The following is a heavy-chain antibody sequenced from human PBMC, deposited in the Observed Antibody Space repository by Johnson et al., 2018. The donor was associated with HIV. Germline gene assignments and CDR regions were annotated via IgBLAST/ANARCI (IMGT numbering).Heavy chain of an antibody. V-gene: IGHV3-30*04. CDR1: GFTFSTYA. CDR2: ISYDGSNK. CDR3: ARSSTVVTPHDI. D-gene: IGHD4-23*01. Sequence: QVQLVESGGGVVQPGGSLRLSCAASGFTFSTYAMDWVRQAPGKGLEWVAVISYDGSNKYYADSVKGRFTISRDNSKNTLYLQMNSLRAEDTAVYYCARSSTVVTPHDIWGQGTMVTVSS. J-gene: IGHJ3*02.